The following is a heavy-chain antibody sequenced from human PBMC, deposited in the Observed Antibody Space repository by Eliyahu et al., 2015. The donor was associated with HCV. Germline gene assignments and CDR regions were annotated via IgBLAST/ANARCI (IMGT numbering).Heavy chain of an antibody. V-gene: IGHV4-30-4*01. CDR2: IYYSGTT. J-gene: IGHJ4*02. CDR1: GGSISSGDYY. D-gene: IGHD4-17*01. Sequence: QVHLQESGPELVKPSQTLSLTCTVSGGSISSGDYYWNWIRQPPGKDLEWIGYIYYSGTTYYRPSLKSRVTISVDTSKNQFSLKLSSVTAADTAVYYCARGPIDHGDYVWDYWGQGTLVTVSS. CDR3: ARGPIDHGDYVWDY.